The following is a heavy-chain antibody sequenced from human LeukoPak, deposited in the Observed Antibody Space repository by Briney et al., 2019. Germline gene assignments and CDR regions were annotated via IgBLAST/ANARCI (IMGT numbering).Heavy chain of an antibody. CDR3: ATSGGNSGYDYYSDY. V-gene: IGHV4-59*08. Sequence: SETLSLTCTVSGGSISSYYWSWIRQPPGKGLEWIGYIYYSGSTNYNPSLKSRVTISVDTSKNQFSLKLSSVTAADTAVYYCATSGGNSGYDYYSDYWGQGTLVTVSS. D-gene: IGHD5-12*01. CDR2: IYYSGST. J-gene: IGHJ4*02. CDR1: GGSISSYY.